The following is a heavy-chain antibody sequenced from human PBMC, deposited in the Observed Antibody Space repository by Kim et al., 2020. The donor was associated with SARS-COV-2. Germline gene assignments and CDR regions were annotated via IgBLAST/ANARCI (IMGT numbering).Heavy chain of an antibody. CDR2: IRSKANSYAT. CDR3: TRHGLPESNYDFDY. Sequence: GGSLRLSCAASGFTFSGSAMHWVRQASGKGLEWVGRIRSKANSYATAYAASVKGRCTISRDDSKNTAYLQMNSLKTEDTAVYYCTRHGLPESNYDFDYWGQRTLVTVSS. J-gene: IGHJ4*02. CDR1: GFTFSGSA. D-gene: IGHD3-3*01. V-gene: IGHV3-73*01.